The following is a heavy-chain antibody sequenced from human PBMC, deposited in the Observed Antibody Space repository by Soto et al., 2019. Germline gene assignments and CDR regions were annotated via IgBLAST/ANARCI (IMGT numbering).Heavy chain of an antibody. CDR1: GGSINYNSYH. CDR3: SKLVVVAPVANV. Sequence: SETLSLTCSVSGGSINYNSYHWGWIRQPPGQGLEWIGSIFYTGTTFYNPSLESRVTMSVDTSKNSFSLHLTSVTAADTAVYFFSKLVVVAPVANVWGQGTLVTLSS. J-gene: IGHJ4*02. V-gene: IGHV4-39*02. D-gene: IGHD2-2*01. CDR2: IFYTGTT.